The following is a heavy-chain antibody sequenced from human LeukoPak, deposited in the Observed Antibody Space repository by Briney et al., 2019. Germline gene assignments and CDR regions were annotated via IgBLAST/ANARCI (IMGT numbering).Heavy chain of an antibody. CDR2: ISAYNGDT. D-gene: IGHD3-22*01. V-gene: IGHV1-18*01. CDR3: ARDFSNTSGFKVVVDY. CDR1: GFTFTHYG. J-gene: IGHJ4*02. Sequence: ASVKVSCEASGFTFTHYGISWVRQAPGQGLEWMGWISAYNGDTKYTQNFQGRVTMTTDSSTSTAYMELRSLTSDDTAVYYCARDFSNTSGFKVVVDYWGQGALVTVSS.